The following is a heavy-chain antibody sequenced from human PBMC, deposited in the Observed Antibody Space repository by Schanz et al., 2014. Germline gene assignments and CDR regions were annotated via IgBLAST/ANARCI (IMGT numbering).Heavy chain of an antibody. CDR2: ISGGGGTT. V-gene: IGHV3-23*04. CDR1: GFSFSTYW. Sequence: VQLVESGGGVVQPGRSLRLSCVASGFSFSTYWMSWVRQAPGKGLEWVSAISGGGGTTYYADSVKGRFTISRDNSKNTLYLQMNSLRAEDTAVYFCAKIERNEDWGQGTLXTVSS. D-gene: IGHD1-1*01. CDR3: AKIERNED. J-gene: IGHJ4*02.